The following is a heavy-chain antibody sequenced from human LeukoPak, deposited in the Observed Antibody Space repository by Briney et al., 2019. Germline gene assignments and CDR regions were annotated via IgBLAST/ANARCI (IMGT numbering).Heavy chain of an antibody. CDR2: IYYGGST. CDR1: GGSISSSNYY. D-gene: IGHD3-3*02. J-gene: IGHJ6*03. V-gene: IGHV4-39*07. Sequence: PSETLSLTCSVSGGSISSSNYYWGWIRQPPGKGLEWIGSIYYGGSTYYNPSLKSRVTIAVDTSKNQFSLKLSSVTAADTAVYYCARAFYPGYYSYMAVWGKGTTVTVSS. CDR3: ARAFYPGYYSYMAV.